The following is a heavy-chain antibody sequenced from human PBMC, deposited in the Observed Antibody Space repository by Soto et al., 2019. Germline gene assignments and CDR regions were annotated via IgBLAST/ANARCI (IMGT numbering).Heavy chain of an antibody. V-gene: IGHV1-69*12. CDR1: GGTFSSHG. CDR3: ASPGGRGDYYAGLAV. J-gene: IGHJ6*02. D-gene: IGHD2-15*01. Sequence: QVQLVQSGAEVKKPGSSVKVSCKASGGTFSSHGISWVRQAPGQGLEWMGGIIPIFGTANYAQKFQGRVTIIADESTSTAYMELSSLRSEDTAVYYCASPGGRGDYYAGLAVWGQGTTVTVSS. CDR2: IIPIFGTA.